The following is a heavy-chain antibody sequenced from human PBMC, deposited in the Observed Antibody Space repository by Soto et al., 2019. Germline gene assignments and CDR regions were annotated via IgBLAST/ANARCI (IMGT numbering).Heavy chain of an antibody. Sequence: PGGSLRLSCVASGFTFSNYGMSWVRQAPGTGLEWVSHIDSGGDATYYTDSVEGRFTISRDNSKNTLYLQMDSLRAEDTAVYYCGKTDCPSITCYTVDNWGQGTLVTVSS. CDR2: IDSGGDAT. J-gene: IGHJ4*02. CDR3: GKTDCPSITCYTVDN. CDR1: GFTFSNYG. D-gene: IGHD2-2*02. V-gene: IGHV3-23*01.